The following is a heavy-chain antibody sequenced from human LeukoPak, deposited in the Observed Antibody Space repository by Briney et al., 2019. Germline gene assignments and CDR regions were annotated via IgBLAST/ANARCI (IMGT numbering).Heavy chain of an antibody. J-gene: IGHJ4*02. CDR2: ISGPGGST. Sequence: PGGSLRLSCAASGFTFSSYAMSWVRQAPGKGLEWVSVISGPGGSTYYADSVKGRFAISRDNSKNTLWLQMNSLRADDTAIYYCARDVEARISAAGTFDYWGQGSLVTVSS. CDR3: ARDVEARISAAGTFDY. V-gene: IGHV3-23*01. CDR1: GFTFSSYA. D-gene: IGHD6-13*01.